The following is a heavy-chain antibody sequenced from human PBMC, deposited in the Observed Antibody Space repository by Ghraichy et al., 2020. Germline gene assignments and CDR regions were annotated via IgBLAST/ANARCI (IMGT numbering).Heavy chain of an antibody. CDR2: ISHGGTT. D-gene: IGHD1-1*01. Sequence: SETLSLTCVFSGESSSAHYWSWIRQAPGQGLEWIGEISHGGTTNYNPSLKSRLTISLDKSKNQFSLKLNSVTAADTAVYFCARAECTNAACPLDSWGQGSLVSVSS. J-gene: IGHJ4*02. CDR3: ARAECTNAACPLDS. V-gene: IGHV4-34*01. CDR1: GESSSAHY.